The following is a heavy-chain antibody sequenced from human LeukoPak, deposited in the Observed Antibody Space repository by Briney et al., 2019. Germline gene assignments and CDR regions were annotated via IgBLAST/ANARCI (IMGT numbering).Heavy chain of an antibody. J-gene: IGHJ6*02. V-gene: IGHV4-31*03. CDR3: ARDLGPSCSSTSCYGMDV. CDR2: IYYSGST. CDR1: GGSISSGGYY. D-gene: IGHD2-2*01. Sequence: PSETLSLTCTVSGGSISSGGYYWSWIRQHPGKALEWIGYIYYSGSTYYTPPLKSRVTISVDTSKNQFSLKLSSVTAADTAVYYCARDLGPSCSSTSCYGMDVWGQGTTVTVSS.